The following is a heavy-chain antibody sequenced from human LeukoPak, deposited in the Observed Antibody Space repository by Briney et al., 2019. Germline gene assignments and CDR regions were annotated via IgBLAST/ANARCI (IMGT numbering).Heavy chain of an antibody. V-gene: IGHV1-69*05. CDR2: IIPIFGTA. Sequence: SVKVSCKASGGTFSSYAISWVRQAPGQGLEWMGGIIPIFGTANYAQKFQGRVTITTDESTSTAYMELSSLRSEDTAVYYCARGGMRWLHSSVLDYWGQGTLVTVSS. CDR3: ARGGMRWLHSSVLDY. CDR1: GGTFSSYA. D-gene: IGHD5-24*01. J-gene: IGHJ4*02.